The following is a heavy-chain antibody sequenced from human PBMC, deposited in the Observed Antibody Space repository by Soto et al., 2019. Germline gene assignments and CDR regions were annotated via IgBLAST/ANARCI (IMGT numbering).Heavy chain of an antibody. D-gene: IGHD3-9*01. CDR2: INGGGGTT. V-gene: IGHV3-23*01. J-gene: IGHJ4*02. Sequence: EVQLLESGGHLIQPGESLRLSCAASGFSFSGYTMNWVRQAQGKGLEWISGINGGGGTTYYADSVKGRFTISRDDSKNIRYLQMNSPRAEDTAIYYCAKDRHPDGIWTFDYWGRGTLVTVSS. CDR1: GFSFSGYT. CDR3: AKDRHPDGIWTFDY.